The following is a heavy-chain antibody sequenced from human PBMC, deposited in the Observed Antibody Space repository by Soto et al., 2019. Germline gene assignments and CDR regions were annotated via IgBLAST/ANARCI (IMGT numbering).Heavy chain of an antibody. CDR3: GRDGVGAPPLGWFYP. CDR2: INPRSGDT. Sequence: QVQLVQSGAEVKKPGASVKVSCKASGYTFIGYYIHWVRQAPGQGLEWMGRINPRSGDTTYVQKFQGRLTMTRDTSISTAYMELSSLRSADTAVYYCGRDGVGAPPLGWFYPWGQGSLVTVSS. D-gene: IGHD1-26*01. V-gene: IGHV1-2*06. CDR1: GYTFIGYY. J-gene: IGHJ5*02.